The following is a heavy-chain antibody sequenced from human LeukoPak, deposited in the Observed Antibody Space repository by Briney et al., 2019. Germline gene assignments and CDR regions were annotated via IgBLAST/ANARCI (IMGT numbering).Heavy chain of an antibody. CDR1: GFTFSSYW. Sequence: GGSLRLSCAASGFTFSSYWMSWVRQAPGKGLEWVANIKQDGSEKYYVDSVKGRFTISRDNAKNPLYLQMNSLRAEDTAVYYCARDHHLRAFDIWGQGTMVTVSS. CDR3: ARDHHLRAFDI. J-gene: IGHJ3*02. CDR2: IKQDGSEK. D-gene: IGHD1-14*01. V-gene: IGHV3-7*01.